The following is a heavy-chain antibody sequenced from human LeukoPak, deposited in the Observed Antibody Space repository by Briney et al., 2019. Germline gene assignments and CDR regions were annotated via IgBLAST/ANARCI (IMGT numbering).Heavy chain of an antibody. D-gene: IGHD3-10*01. J-gene: IGHJ6*02. Sequence: PGGSLRLSCAPSGFTVSSNYMRWVRQAPGTGLEWVSVIYSGGSPYYADSVKGRFTISRHNSKNTLYLQMNSLRAEDTAVYYCARDRITMVRGSLYYYYGMDVWGQGTTVTVSS. CDR2: IYSGGSP. V-gene: IGHV3-53*04. CDR3: ARDRITMVRGSLYYYYGMDV. CDR1: GFTVSSNY.